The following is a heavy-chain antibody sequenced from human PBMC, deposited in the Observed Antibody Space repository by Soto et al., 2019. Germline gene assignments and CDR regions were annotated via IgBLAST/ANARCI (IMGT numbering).Heavy chain of an antibody. CDR1: GFTFSSYG. CDR2: ISYDGSNK. V-gene: IGHV3-30*18. Sequence: PGGSLRLSCAASGFTFSSYGMHWVRQAPGKGLEWVAVISYDGSNKYYADSVKGRFTISRDNSKNTLYLQMNSLGAEDTAVYYCAKGSAYQLLYNGFDPWGQGTLVTVSS. J-gene: IGHJ5*02. D-gene: IGHD2-2*02. CDR3: AKGSAYQLLYNGFDP.